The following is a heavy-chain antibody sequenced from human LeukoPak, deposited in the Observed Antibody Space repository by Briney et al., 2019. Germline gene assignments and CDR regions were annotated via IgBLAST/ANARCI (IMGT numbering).Heavy chain of an antibody. J-gene: IGHJ3*02. D-gene: IGHD6-19*01. V-gene: IGHV4-30-2*01. CDR2: IYHSGST. CDR1: GGSISSGGYS. CDR3: ASSSGWDSGAFDI. Sequence: PSETLSLTCAVSGGSISSGGYSWSWIRQPPGKGLEWIGYIYHSGSTYYNPSLKSRVTISVDRSKNQFSLKLSSVTAADTAVYYCASSSGWDSGAFDIWGQGTMVTVSS.